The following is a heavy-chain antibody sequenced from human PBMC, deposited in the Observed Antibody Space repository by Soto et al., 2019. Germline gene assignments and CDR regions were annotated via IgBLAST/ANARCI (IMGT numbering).Heavy chain of an antibody. CDR2: ISHSGST. V-gene: IGHV4-30-2*01. J-gene: IGHJ4*02. CDR3: ATTRRYDSSGFDY. D-gene: IGHD3-22*01. Sequence: QLQLQESGSGLVKPSQTLSLTCAVSGGSISSGGYSWSWIRQPPGKGLEWIGYISHSGSTYYNPSLKSRVTITVDRSKNQFSLKLISVTAADTAVYYCATTRRYDSSGFDYWGQGTLVTVSS. CDR1: GGSISSGGYS.